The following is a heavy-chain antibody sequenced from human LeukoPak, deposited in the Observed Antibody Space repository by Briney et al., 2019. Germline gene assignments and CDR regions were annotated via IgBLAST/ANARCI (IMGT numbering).Heavy chain of an antibody. J-gene: IGHJ4*02. CDR3: ARGAGWLYD. CDR1: EDTLRNVA. CDR2: IIPMIATA. V-gene: IGHV1-69*06. Sequence: SVKVSCKPTEDTLRNVAFSWVRQAPGQGLEWLGGIIPMIATASYSQKFQGRVSINADKSTNTVYMELSSLKLEDTAVYYCARGAGWLYDWGQGTLVIVSS. D-gene: IGHD3-22*01.